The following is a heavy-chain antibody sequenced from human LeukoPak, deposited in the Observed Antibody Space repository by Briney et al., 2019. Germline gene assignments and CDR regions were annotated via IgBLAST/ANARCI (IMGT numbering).Heavy chain of an antibody. J-gene: IGHJ4*02. D-gene: IGHD1-26*01. Sequence: SETLSLTCTVSGGSISSYYWSWIRQPPGKGLEWIGYIYYSGSTYYNPSLKSRVTISVDTSKNQFSLKLSSVTAADTAVYYCARQVGGVDYWGQGTLVTVSS. CDR1: GGSISSYY. CDR2: IYYSGST. V-gene: IGHV4-59*08. CDR3: ARQVGGVDY.